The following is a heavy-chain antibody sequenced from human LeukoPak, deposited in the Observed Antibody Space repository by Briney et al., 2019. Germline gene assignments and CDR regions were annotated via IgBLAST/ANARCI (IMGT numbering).Heavy chain of an antibody. CDR1: GFAFNNYA. V-gene: IGHV3-23*01. D-gene: IGHD2-15*01. Sequence: PGGSLRLSCAAFGFAFNNYAMNWVRQAPGKGLEWVSGISGSGDSAYIADSVKGRFTISRDNSKNTLYMQVNSLRAEDTAVYYCARDPSPAALSGAPFDFWGQGALVTVSS. CDR2: ISGSGDSA. CDR3: ARDPSPAALSGAPFDF. J-gene: IGHJ4*02.